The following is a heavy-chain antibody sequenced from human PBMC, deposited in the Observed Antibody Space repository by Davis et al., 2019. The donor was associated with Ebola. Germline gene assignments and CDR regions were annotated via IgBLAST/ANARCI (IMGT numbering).Heavy chain of an antibody. V-gene: IGHV4-61*08. CDR2: IFYSGNA. Sequence: PSETLSLTCTVSGASISSGDYYWSWIRQPPGKRLEWIGNIFYSGNANYNPSLKSRVTISIHTSENQFSLKVNSVTAADTAVYYCASGGGWLPDNWGQGTLVTVSS. J-gene: IGHJ4*02. D-gene: IGHD5-12*01. CDR3: ASGGGWLPDN. CDR1: GASISSGDYY.